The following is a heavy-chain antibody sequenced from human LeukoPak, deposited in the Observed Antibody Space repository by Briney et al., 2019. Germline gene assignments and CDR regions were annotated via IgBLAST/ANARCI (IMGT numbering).Heavy chain of an antibody. D-gene: IGHD3-10*01. CDR2: IYTSGST. V-gene: IGHV4-61*02. CDR1: GGSISSGSYY. Sequence: PSETLSLTCTVSGGSISSGSYYWSWIRQPAGKGLERIGRIYTSGSTNYNPSLKSRVTISVDTSKNQFSLKLSSVTAADTAVYYCARDLTLLANWFDPWGQGTLVTVSS. CDR3: ARDLTLLANWFDP. J-gene: IGHJ5*02.